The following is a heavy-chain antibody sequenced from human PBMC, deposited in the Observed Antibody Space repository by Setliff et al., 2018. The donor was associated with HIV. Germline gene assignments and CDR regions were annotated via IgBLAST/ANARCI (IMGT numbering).Heavy chain of an antibody. CDR3: ARQERYCTSAYCYRSFNY. CDR1: GGSISGSDYY. D-gene: IGHD2-2*02. Sequence: ASETLSLTCTVSGGSISGSDYYWAWMRQPPGKGLEWIGSIYYSGTTYYNPSLKSRLTISLDTSKNQFSLKLSSVTAADTAVYSCARQERYCTSAYCYRSFNYWGQGTLVTVSS. CDR2: IYYSGTT. J-gene: IGHJ4*02. V-gene: IGHV4-39*07.